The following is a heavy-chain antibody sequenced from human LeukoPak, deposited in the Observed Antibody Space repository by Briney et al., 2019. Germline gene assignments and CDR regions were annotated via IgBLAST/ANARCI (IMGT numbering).Heavy chain of an antibody. CDR2: IKQDGSEN. CDR3: ARVPPSGHISA. Sequence: GGSLRLSCAASGFSFSDYAMDWVRQAPGKGLEWVASIKQDGSENHYVDSVKGRFTISRDNAKNSLFLQVNSLRAEDTAMYYCARVPPSGHISAWGQGTLVTVSS. D-gene: IGHD6-19*01. V-gene: IGHV3-7*04. J-gene: IGHJ5*02. CDR1: GFSFSDYA.